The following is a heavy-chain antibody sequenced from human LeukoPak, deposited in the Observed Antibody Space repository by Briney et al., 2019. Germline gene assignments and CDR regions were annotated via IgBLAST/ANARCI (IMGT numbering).Heavy chain of an antibody. J-gene: IGHJ4*02. CDR2: IYSTGTT. D-gene: IGHD2-15*01. CDR1: GFTVSSNY. Sequence: GGSLSLSCVASGFTVSSNYMSWVRQAPGKGLEWVSVIYSTGTTYCADSVKGRFTTSRDNSKNTLYLEMNSLRPEDTALYYCARKGRTSLADFDYWGQGTLVTVSS. V-gene: IGHV3-66*02. CDR3: ARKGRTSLADFDY.